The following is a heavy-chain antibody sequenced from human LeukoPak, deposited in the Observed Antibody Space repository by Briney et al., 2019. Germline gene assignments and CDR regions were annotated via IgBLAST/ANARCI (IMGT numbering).Heavy chain of an antibody. CDR1: GGTFSSYA. D-gene: IGHD2-2*02. J-gene: IGHJ6*03. Sequence: ASVKVSCKASGGTFSSYAISWVRQAPGQGLEWMGGIIPIFGTANYAQKFQGRGTITADESTSTAYMELSSLRSEDTAVYYCARGYQLLYRNYYYYYYMDVWGKGTTVTVSS. CDR2: IIPIFGTA. CDR3: ARGYQLLYRNYYYYYYMDV. V-gene: IGHV1-69*13.